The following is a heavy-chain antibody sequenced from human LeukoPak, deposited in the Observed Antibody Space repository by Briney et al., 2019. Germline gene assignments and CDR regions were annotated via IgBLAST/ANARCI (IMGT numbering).Heavy chain of an antibody. CDR3: ARRLGGSSEGYEF. J-gene: IGHJ4*02. CDR1: GYTFTDLTEYY. Sequence: ASVKVSCKASGYTFTDLTEYYIHWVRQAPGQGLEWMGWINPNNGGTKYAQMFQGRVTMTRDMSMNTAYMELSSLTSDDTAVYYCARRLGGSSEGYEFWGQGPLVTVSS. V-gene: IGHV1-2*02. D-gene: IGHD1-26*01. CDR2: INPNNGGT.